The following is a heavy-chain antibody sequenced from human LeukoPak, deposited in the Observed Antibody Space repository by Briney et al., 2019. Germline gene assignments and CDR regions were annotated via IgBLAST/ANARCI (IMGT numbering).Heavy chain of an antibody. CDR3: AKDHYYGSGSYYHAFDI. CDR1: GFTFSSYA. Sequence: GGSLRLSCAASGFTFSSYAMSWVRQAPGKGLEWVSAISGSGGSTYYADSVKGRFTIPRDNSKNTLYLQMNSLRAEDTAVYYCAKDHYYGSGSYYHAFDIWGQGTMVTVSS. V-gene: IGHV3-23*01. J-gene: IGHJ3*02. D-gene: IGHD3-10*01. CDR2: ISGSGGST.